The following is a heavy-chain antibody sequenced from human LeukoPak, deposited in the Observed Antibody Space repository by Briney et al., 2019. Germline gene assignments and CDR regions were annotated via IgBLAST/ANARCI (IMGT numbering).Heavy chain of an antibody. CDR3: TRDIVLPTAYWYFDL. CDR1: GGFISSYY. V-gene: IGHV4-4*07. CDR2: IYSSGTT. Sequence: PSETLSLTCTVSGGFISSYYWSSIRQPAGKGLEWIGRIYSSGTTNYSPSLKSRATMSVDTSKNQFSLKLSSVTAADTAVYFCTRDIVLPTAYWYFDLWGRGTLVTVSS. D-gene: IGHD2-2*01. J-gene: IGHJ2*01.